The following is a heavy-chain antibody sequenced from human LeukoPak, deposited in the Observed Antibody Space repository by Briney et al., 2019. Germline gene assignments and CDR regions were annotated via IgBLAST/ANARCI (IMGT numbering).Heavy chain of an antibody. D-gene: IGHD6-13*01. CDR2: ISYDGSNK. Sequence: PGGSLRLSCAASGFTFSSYGMHWVRQAPGKGLEWVAVISYDGSNKYYADSVKGRFTISRDNSKNTLYLQMNSLRAEDTAVYYCAKNPYSSSWYFDYWGQGTLVTVSS. J-gene: IGHJ4*02. V-gene: IGHV3-30*18. CDR3: AKNPYSSSWYFDY. CDR1: GFTFSSYG.